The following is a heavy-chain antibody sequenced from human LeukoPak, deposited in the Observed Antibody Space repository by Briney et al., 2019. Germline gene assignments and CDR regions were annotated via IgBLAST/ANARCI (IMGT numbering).Heavy chain of an antibody. CDR3: AKRMGPSVAATDLDY. CDR2: ISYDGSNK. CDR1: GFTFSTYG. Sequence: QSGGSLRLSCAASGFTFSTYGMHWVRQAPGEGLECVAVISYDGSNKYYADSVKGRFTISRDNSKNTLYLQMNSLRPEDTAVYYCAKRMGPSVAATDLDYWGQGTLVTVSS. J-gene: IGHJ4*02. D-gene: IGHD6-13*01. V-gene: IGHV3-30*18.